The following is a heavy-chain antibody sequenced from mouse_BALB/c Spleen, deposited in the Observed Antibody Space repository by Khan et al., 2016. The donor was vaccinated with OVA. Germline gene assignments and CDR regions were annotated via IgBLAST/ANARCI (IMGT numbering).Heavy chain of an antibody. J-gene: IGHJ1*01. Sequence: EVELVESGGGLVKPGGSLKLSCAASGFSFSTYTMSWVRQTPEKRLEWVATISSGSTYTYYPDSVGGRFTISRDNAKNTLYLQMSSLKSEDTAMYYCTRDGNYAHWYFDVWGAGTTVTVS. CDR3: TRDGNYAHWYFDV. CDR1: GFSFSTYT. D-gene: IGHD2-1*01. CDR2: ISSGSTYT. V-gene: IGHV5-6-4*01.